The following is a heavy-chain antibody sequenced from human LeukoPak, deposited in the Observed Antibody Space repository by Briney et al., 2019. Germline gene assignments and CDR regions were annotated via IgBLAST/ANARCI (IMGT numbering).Heavy chain of an antibody. CDR3: ARGSSWYDY. CDR2: IYVSGST. Sequence: SETLSLTFTVSDGSISNYFWTWIRQPAGKGLEWIGRIYVSGSTNYNPSLKSRVTISVDTSKDQFSLKLNSVTAADTAVYYCARGSSWYDYWGQGTLVTVSS. J-gene: IGHJ4*02. D-gene: IGHD6-13*01. V-gene: IGHV4-4*07. CDR1: DGSISNYF.